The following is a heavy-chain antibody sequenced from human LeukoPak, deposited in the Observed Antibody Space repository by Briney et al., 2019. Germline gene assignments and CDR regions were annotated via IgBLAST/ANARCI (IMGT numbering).Heavy chain of an antibody. CDR3: ARADLTIFGVVITTYFDY. CDR2: ISAYNGNT. Sequence: ASVKVSCKASGYTFTSYGISWVRQAPGQGLEWMGWISAYNGNTNYAQKLQGRVTMTTDTSTSTAYMELRSLRSDDTAVCYCARADLTIFGVVITTYFDYWGQGTLVTVSS. CDR1: GYTFTSYG. D-gene: IGHD3-3*01. V-gene: IGHV1-18*01. J-gene: IGHJ4*02.